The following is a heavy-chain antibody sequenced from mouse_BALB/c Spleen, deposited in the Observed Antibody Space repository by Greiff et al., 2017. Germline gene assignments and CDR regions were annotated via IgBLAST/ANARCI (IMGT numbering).Heavy chain of an antibody. V-gene: IGHV1-69*02. CDR3: TRLGRFAY. J-gene: IGHJ3*01. D-gene: IGHD4-1*01. CDR2: IYPSDSYT. CDR1: GYTFTSYW. Sequence: QVQLKQSGAELVRPGASVKLSCKASGYTFTSYWINWVKQRPGQGLEWIGNIYPSDSYTNYNQKFKDKATLTVGKSSSTAYMQLSSPTSEDSAVYYCTRLGRFAYWGQGTLVTVSA.